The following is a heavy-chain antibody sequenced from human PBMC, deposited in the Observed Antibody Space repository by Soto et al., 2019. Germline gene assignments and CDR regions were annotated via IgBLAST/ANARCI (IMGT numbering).Heavy chain of an antibody. CDR2: IYYSGST. D-gene: IGHD3-16*01. Sequence: SETLSLTCTVSGGSISSYYWSWIRQPPGKGLEWIGYIYYSGSTNYNPSLKSRVTISVDTSKNQFSLKLSSVTAADTAVYYCARWLPWGNSSTYNDMDSRGEGPTVTV. V-gene: IGHV4-59*01. CDR3: ARWLPWGNSSTYNDMDS. J-gene: IGHJ6*03. CDR1: GGSISSYY.